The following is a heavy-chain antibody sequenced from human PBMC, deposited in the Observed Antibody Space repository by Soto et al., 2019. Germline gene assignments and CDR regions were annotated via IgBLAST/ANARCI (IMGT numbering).Heavy chain of an antibody. CDR2: ISGSGATR. CDR3: AKLGTGWYSGSDY. CDR1: GFTFSTYA. V-gene: IGHV3-23*01. D-gene: IGHD6-19*01. J-gene: IGHJ4*02. Sequence: GGSLRLSCAASGFTFSTYAMTWVRQAPGKGLEWVSAISGSGATRNYADSVRGRFTIFRDNSKNTLYLEMNSLRAEDTAVYYCAKLGTGWYSGSDYWGQGTLVTVSS.